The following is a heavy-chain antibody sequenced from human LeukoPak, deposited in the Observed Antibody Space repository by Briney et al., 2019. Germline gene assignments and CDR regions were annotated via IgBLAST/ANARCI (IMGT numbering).Heavy chain of an antibody. J-gene: IGHJ6*03. Sequence: SETLSLTCTVSGGSISISSYYWGWIRQPPGKGLEWIGSINYSGNTFYNPSLKSRVTISVDTSKNQFSLNLSSVTAADTAVYYCARRPQSYIDVWGKGTTVTVSS. V-gene: IGHV4-39*01. CDR2: INYSGNT. CDR1: GGSISISSYY. CDR3: ARRPQSYIDV.